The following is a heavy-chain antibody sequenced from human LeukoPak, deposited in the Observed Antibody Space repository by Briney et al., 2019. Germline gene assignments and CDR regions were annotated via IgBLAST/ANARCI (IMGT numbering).Heavy chain of an antibody. V-gene: IGHV1-69-2*01. Sequence: ASVKVSCKVSGYTFTDYYMHWVQQAPGKGLEWMGLVDPEDGETIYAEKFQGRVTITADTSTDPPYMELSSLRSEDTVVYYCAASYSSSSLYFDYWGQGTLVTVSS. CDR3: AASYSSSSLYFDY. CDR2: VDPEDGET. J-gene: IGHJ4*02. D-gene: IGHD6-6*01. CDR1: GYTFTDYY.